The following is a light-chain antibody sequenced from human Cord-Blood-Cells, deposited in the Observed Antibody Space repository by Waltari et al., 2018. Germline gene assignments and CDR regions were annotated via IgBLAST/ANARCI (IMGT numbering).Light chain of an antibody. V-gene: IGKV4-1*01. J-gene: IGKJ2*01. Sequence: DIVMTQSPDSLAVSLGERATINCKSRQSVLYSSNNKNYLAWYQQKPGQPPKLLIYWASTRESGVPDRFSGSGSGTDFTLTISSLQAEDVAVYDCQQYYSTPPYTFGQGTKLEIK. CDR1: QSVLYSSNNKNY. CDR3: QQYYSTPPYT. CDR2: WAS.